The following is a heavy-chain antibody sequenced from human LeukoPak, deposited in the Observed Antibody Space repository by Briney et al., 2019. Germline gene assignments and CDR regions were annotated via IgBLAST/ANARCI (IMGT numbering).Heavy chain of an antibody. CDR3: YFRSSGYFDG. D-gene: IGHD3-22*01. V-gene: IGHV3-30*04. Sequence: GRSLRLSCAASGFTFSSYAMHWVRQAPGKGLEWVAVISYDGSNKYYADSVKGRFTISRDNSKNTLYLQMNSLRAEDTAVYYCYFRSSGYFDGWGQGTLVTVSS. CDR1: GFTFSSYA. CDR2: ISYDGSNK. J-gene: IGHJ4*02.